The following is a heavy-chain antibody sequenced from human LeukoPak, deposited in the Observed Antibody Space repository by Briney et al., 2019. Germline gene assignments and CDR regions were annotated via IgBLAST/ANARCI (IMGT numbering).Heavy chain of an antibody. V-gene: IGHV3-30*18. CDR1: GFTFSSYG. J-gene: IGHJ4*02. CDR3: AKDGPDYGGNSDFDY. CDR2: ISYDGSNK. D-gene: IGHD4-23*01. Sequence: GSLRLSCAASGFTFSSYGMHWVRQAPGKGLEWVAVISYDGSNKYYADSVKGRFTISRDNSKNTLYLQMNSLRAEDTAVYYCAKDGPDYGGNSDFDYWGQGTLVIVSS.